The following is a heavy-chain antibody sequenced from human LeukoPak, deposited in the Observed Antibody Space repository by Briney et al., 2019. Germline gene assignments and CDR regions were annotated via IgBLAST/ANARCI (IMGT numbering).Heavy chain of an antibody. D-gene: IGHD3-10*01. Sequence: GRPLRLSCAASGFTFSSYAMHWVRQAPGKGLEWVAVISYDGSNKYYADSVKGRFTISRDNSKNTLYLQMNSLRAEDTAVYYCARGPLLWFGELSPMDVWGQGTTVTVSS. CDR2: ISYDGSNK. CDR3: ARGPLLWFGELSPMDV. J-gene: IGHJ6*02. V-gene: IGHV3-30-3*01. CDR1: GFTFSSYA.